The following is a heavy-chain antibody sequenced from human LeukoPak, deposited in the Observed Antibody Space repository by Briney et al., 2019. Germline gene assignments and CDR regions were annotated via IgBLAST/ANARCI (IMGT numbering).Heavy chain of an antibody. Sequence: GESLKISCKGSGYSFTNYWIGWVRQMAGKSLEWMGIIYPRDSDTRYSPSFQGQVTISADKSIDTAYLQWSSLKASDTAIYYCARTQDRIAARSWGQGTLVTVSS. D-gene: IGHD6-13*01. V-gene: IGHV5-51*01. J-gene: IGHJ4*02. CDR2: IYPRDSDT. CDR1: GYSFTNYW. CDR3: ARTQDRIAARS.